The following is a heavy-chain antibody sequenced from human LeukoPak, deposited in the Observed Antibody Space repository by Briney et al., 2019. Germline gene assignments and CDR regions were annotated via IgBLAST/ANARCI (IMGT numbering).Heavy chain of an antibody. CDR1: GFTFSSYA. V-gene: IGHV3-23*01. D-gene: IGHD3-22*01. CDR2: ISGSGGST. CDR3: AKDLEGATTYYYDSSGCFDY. J-gene: IGHJ4*02. Sequence: GGSLRLSCAASGFTFSSYAMSWVRQAPGKGLEWVSAISGSGGSTYYADSVKGRFTISRDNSKNTLYLRMNSLRAEDTAVYYCAKDLEGATTYYYDSSGCFDYWGQGTLVTVSS.